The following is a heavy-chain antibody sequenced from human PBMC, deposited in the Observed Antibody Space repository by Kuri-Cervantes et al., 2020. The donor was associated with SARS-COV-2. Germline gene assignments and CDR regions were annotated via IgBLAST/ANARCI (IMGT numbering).Heavy chain of an antibody. J-gene: IGHJ3*02. CDR1: GGSFSGYY. CDR3: ARQRITMIVVVDAFDI. Sequence: SQTLSLTCAVYGGSFSGYYWSWIRQPPGKGLEWIGEINHSGSTNYNPSLKSRVTISVDTSKNQFSLKLSSVTAADTAVYYCARQRITMIVVVDAFDIWGQGTMVTGSS. CDR2: INHSGST. D-gene: IGHD3-22*01. V-gene: IGHV4-34*01.